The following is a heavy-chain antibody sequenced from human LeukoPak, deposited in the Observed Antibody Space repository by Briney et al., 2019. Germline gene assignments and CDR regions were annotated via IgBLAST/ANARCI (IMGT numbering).Heavy chain of an antibody. V-gene: IGHV4-39*07. D-gene: IGHD6-19*01. CDR3: ARGVGSGWESGQDY. J-gene: IGHJ4*02. Sequence: SETLSLTCTVSGGSISSSSYYWGWIRQPPGKGLEWIGSIYYSGSTYYNPSLKSRVTISVDTSKNQFSLKLSSVTAADTAVYYCARGVGSGWESGQDYWGQGTLVTVSS. CDR2: IYYSGST. CDR1: GGSISSSSYY.